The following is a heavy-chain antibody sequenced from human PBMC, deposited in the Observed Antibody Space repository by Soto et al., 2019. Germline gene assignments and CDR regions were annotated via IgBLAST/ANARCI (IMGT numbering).Heavy chain of an antibody. V-gene: IGHV1-69*01. CDR3: ARASNPFVVVTANYFDY. CDR2: IIPIFGTA. J-gene: IGHJ4*02. Sequence: QVPLVQSGAEVKKPGSSVKVSCKASGGTFSSYAISWVRQAPGQGLEWMGGIIPIFGTANYAQKFQGRVTITADESRSTAYMELSSLRSEDTAVYYCARASNPFVVVTANYFDYWGQGTLVTVSS. D-gene: IGHD2-21*02. CDR1: GGTFSSYA.